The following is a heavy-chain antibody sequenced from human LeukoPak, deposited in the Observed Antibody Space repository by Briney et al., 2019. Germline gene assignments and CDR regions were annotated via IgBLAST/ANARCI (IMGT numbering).Heavy chain of an antibody. J-gene: IGHJ6*03. Sequence: SETLSLTCAVYGGSFSGYYWSWIRQPPGKGLEWIGEINHSGSTNYNPSLKSRVTISVDTSKNQFSLKLSCVTAADTAVYYCARRAGFGVVSYYYYMDVWGKGTTVTDSS. CDR1: GGSFSGYY. CDR3: ARRAGFGVVSYYYYMDV. V-gene: IGHV4-34*01. CDR2: INHSGST. D-gene: IGHD3-3*01.